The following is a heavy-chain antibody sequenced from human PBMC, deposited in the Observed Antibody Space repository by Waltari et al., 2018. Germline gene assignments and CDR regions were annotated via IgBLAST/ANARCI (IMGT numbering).Heavy chain of an antibody. CDR3: AKSPTYSGNSYYFDY. J-gene: IGHJ4*02. CDR2: LSGSGAST. Sequence: EMQLLGSGGGLVQPGGSLRLSCSASGFTFNSYSMHWVRRGPGKGLEWVSGLSGSGASTYYADSVKGRFTISRENSKNILYLQMNSLRIDDTALYYCAKSPTYSGNSYYFDYWGQGSLVTVSS. CDR1: GFTFNSYS. D-gene: IGHD1-26*01. V-gene: IGHV3-23*01.